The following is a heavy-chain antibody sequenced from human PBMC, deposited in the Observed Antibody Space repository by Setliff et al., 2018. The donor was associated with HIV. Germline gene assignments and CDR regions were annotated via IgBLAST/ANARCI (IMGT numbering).Heavy chain of an antibody. CDR2: IYTSGST. Sequence: SETLSLTCTVSGGSINSYYWSWIRQPAGKGLEWIGRIYTSGSTNYNPSPKSRVTMSVDTSKNQFSLKLSSVTAADTAVYYCARTVTGGPIMVRAAFDIWGQGTMVTVPS. D-gene: IGHD3-10*01. CDR3: ARTVTGGPIMVRAAFDI. V-gene: IGHV4-4*07. J-gene: IGHJ3*02. CDR1: GGSINSYY.